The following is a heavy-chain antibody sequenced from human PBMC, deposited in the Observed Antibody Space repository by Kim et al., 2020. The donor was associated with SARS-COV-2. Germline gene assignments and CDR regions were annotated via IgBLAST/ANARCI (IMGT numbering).Heavy chain of an antibody. CDR2: IYYSGST. Sequence: SETLSLTCTVSGGSISSGGYYWSWIRQHPGKGLEWIGYIYYSGSTYYNPSLKSRVTISVDTSKNQFSLKLSSVTAADTAVYYCARATRGIFGVVTQFDYWGQGTRVTVSS. V-gene: IGHV4-31*03. CDR3: ARATRGIFGVVTQFDY. J-gene: IGHJ4*02. D-gene: IGHD3-3*01. CDR1: GGSISSGGYY.